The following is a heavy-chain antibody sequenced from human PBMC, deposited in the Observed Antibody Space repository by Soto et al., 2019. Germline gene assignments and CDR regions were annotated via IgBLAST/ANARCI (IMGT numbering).Heavy chain of an antibody. V-gene: IGHV4-31*03. CDR1: GGSISSGGTGSY. Sequence: SETLSLTCTVSGGSISSGGTGSYWTWIRQLPGKGLEWIGYIHYTGNTYYTPSLKTRPTISVDTSRNQFSLQLTSVTAADTALYFCARHDNMTLGSQYLDSWGPGTLVTVSS. CDR2: IHYTGNT. J-gene: IGHJ4*02. CDR3: ARHDNMTLGSQYLDS. D-gene: IGHD1-1*01.